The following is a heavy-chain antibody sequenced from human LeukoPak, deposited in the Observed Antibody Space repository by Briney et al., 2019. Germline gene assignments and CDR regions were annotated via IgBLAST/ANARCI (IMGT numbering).Heavy chain of an antibody. Sequence: GGSLRLSCAASGFTFSNYGMHWVRQAPGKGLEWVAFIRYDGSNKYYADSVKGRFTISRDNAKNSLYLQMNSLRAEDTAVYYCARGEYGSGSYHIDYWGQGTLVTVSS. J-gene: IGHJ4*02. CDR1: GFTFSNYG. D-gene: IGHD3-10*01. V-gene: IGHV3-30*02. CDR3: ARGEYGSGSYHIDY. CDR2: IRYDGSNK.